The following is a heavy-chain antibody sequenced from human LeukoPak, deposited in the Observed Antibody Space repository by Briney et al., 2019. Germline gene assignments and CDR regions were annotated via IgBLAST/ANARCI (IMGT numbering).Heavy chain of an antibody. D-gene: IGHD3-10*01. CDR2: ISDDGSNK. V-gene: IGHV3-30*03. CDR3: ARELFYGSRNDYPDFDY. J-gene: IGHJ4*02. Sequence: GRSLRLSCAASGFTFSSYGMHWVRQAPGKGLEWVAVISDDGSNKYYADSVKGRFTASRDNSKNTLYLQMNSLRTEDTAVYFCARELFYGSRNDYPDFDYWGQGTLVTVSS. CDR1: GFTFSSYG.